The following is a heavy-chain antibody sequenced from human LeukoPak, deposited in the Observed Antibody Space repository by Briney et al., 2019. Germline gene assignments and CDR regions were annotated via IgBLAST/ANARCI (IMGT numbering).Heavy chain of an antibody. CDR1: GYTFTGYY. Sequence: SVKVSCKASGYTFTGYYMHWVRQAPGQGLEWMGWINPNSGGTNYAQKFQGRVTMTRDTSISTAYMELSRLRSDDTAVYYCARVTPYDFWSGYPKYYFDYWGQGTLVTVSS. V-gene: IGHV1-2*02. J-gene: IGHJ4*02. CDR2: INPNSGGT. D-gene: IGHD3-3*01. CDR3: ARVTPYDFWSGYPKYYFDY.